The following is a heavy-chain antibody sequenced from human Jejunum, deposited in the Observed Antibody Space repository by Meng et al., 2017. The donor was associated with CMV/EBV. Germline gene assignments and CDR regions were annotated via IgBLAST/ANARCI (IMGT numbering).Heavy chain of an antibody. D-gene: IGHD2-8*02. CDR1: SLSGSTYY. CDR2: IHHLRDI. J-gene: IGHJ5*02. CDR3: ARDRDTVLVQGFFDP. Sequence: SLSGSTYYWLWIRQPPWNGPAWIGSIHHLRDISYHPSLTSRVPLSVDLSNNPISLKLRSVTAAAAAVYYCARDRDTVLVQGFFDPWGQGTLVTVSS. V-gene: IGHV4-39*07.